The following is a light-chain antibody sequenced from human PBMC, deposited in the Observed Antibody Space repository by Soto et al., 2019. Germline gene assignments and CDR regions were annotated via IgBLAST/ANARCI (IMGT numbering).Light chain of an antibody. CDR2: AAS. V-gene: IGKV1-39*01. J-gene: IGKJ5*01. Sequence: DIQMTQSPSTLSASVGDRVTITCRASQVISSYLAWYQQKPGKAPKLLIYAASSLQSGVTSRFSGSGSGTHFTLTISSLQPEDFATYYCQQNYSPPPITFGQGTRLEIK. CDR3: QQNYSPPPIT. CDR1: QVISSY.